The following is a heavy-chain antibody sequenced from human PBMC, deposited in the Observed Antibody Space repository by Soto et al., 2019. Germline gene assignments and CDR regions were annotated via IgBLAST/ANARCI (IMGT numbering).Heavy chain of an antibody. CDR1: GFTFSSYA. V-gene: IGHV3-23*01. Sequence: PGESLKISCAASGFTFSSYAMSWVRQAPGKGLEWVSAISGSGGSTYYADSVKGRFTISRDNSKNTLYLQMNSLRAEDTAVYYCAKSAGTAMVYWFDPWGQGTLVTVSS. D-gene: IGHD5-18*01. J-gene: IGHJ5*02. CDR2: ISGSGGST. CDR3: AKSAGTAMVYWFDP.